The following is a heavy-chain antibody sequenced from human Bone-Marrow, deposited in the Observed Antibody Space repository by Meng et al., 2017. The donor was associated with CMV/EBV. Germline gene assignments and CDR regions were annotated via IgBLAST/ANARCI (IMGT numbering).Heavy chain of an antibody. Sequence: GGSLRLSCTVSGYSISSGYYWGWIRQPPGKGLEWVSVIYARGSMFYADSVKGRFTVSRDSLKNTVSLQMNSLRAEDTAIYYCATQWFDPWGQGTLVTVSS. J-gene: IGHJ5*02. CDR1: GYSISSGYY. CDR2: IYARGSM. CDR3: ATQWFDP. V-gene: IGHV3-53*01.